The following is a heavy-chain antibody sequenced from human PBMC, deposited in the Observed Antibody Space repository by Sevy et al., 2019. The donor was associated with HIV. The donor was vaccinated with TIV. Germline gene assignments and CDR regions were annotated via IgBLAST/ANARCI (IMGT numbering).Heavy chain of an antibody. J-gene: IGHJ4*02. CDR3: ARGGHHTNGVDHFFDV. CDR1: GYIFRNYG. V-gene: IGHV1-18*01. D-gene: IGHD2-8*01. Sequence: ASVKVSCKASGYIFRNYGITWVRQAPGQGLEWVGWISPYHGDTNSAEKLQGRLSMTTDTSANTAYMELGSLTSDDTAVYYCARGGHHTNGVDHFFDVWGQGTLVTVSS. CDR2: ISPYHGDT.